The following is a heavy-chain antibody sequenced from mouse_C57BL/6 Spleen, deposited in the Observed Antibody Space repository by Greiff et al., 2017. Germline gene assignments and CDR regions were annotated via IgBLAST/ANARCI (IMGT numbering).Heavy chain of an antibody. V-gene: IGHV1-52*01. D-gene: IGHD2-4*01. Sequence: QVQLQQPGAELVRPGSSVKLSCKASGYTFTSYWMHWVKPRPIQGLEWIGNIDPSDSETHYNQKFKDKATLTVDKSSSTAYMQLSSLTSEDSAVYYCARSSYDYDAWFAYWGQGTLVTVSA. CDR3: ARSSYDYDAWFAY. CDR2: IDPSDSET. J-gene: IGHJ3*01. CDR1: GYTFTSYW.